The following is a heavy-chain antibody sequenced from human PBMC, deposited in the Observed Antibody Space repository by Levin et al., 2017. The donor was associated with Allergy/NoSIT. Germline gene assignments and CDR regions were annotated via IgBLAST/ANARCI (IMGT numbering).Heavy chain of an antibody. CDR1: GGSITNYY. J-gene: IGHJ6*02. V-gene: IGHV4-59*01. Sequence: SETLSLTCTVSGGSITNYYWSWIRQPPGKGLEWIGYIYYSGSTNYNPSLKSRVTISVDTSKNQFSLKLSSVTAADSAVYYCGRSRTIAAAGGGHYYYGMDVWGQGTTVTVSS. CDR2: IYYSGST. CDR3: GRSRTIAAAGGGHYYYGMDV. D-gene: IGHD6-13*01.